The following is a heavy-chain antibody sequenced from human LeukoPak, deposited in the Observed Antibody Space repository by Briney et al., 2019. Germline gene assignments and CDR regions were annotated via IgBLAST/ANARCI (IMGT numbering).Heavy chain of an antibody. Sequence: GASVKVSCKASGYTFTSYGISWVRQAPGQGLEWMGWISAYNGNTNYAQKLQGRVTMTTDTSTSTAYMELRSLRSDDTAVYYCARGGAYCSSTSCYPSNWFDPWGQGTLVTVSS. J-gene: IGHJ5*02. D-gene: IGHD2-2*01. CDR1: GYTFTSYG. CDR3: ARGGAYCSSTSCYPSNWFDP. CDR2: ISAYNGNT. V-gene: IGHV1-18*01.